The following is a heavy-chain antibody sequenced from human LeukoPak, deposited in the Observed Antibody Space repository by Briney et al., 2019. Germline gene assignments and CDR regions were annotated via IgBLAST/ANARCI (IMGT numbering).Heavy chain of an antibody. D-gene: IGHD4-17*01. V-gene: IGHV4-59*01. CDR2: IYYSGST. CDR1: GGSISSYY. Sequence: PSETRSLTCTVSGGSISSYYWSWIRQPPGKGLGWIGYIYYSGSTNYNPSLKSRVTISVDTSKNQFSLKLSSVTAADTAVYYCANGDYGMAFDYWGQGTLVTVSS. J-gene: IGHJ4*02. CDR3: ANGDYGMAFDY.